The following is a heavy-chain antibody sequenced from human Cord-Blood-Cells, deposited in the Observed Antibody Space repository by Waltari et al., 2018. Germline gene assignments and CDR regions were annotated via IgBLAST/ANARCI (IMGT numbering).Heavy chain of an antibody. CDR2: SSWDGGST. CDR1: GFTFDDYT. J-gene: IGHJ4*02. D-gene: IGHD4-4*01. CDR3: AKENDYSNSLFDY. Sequence: EVQLVESGGVVVQPGGSLRLSCAASGFTFDDYTMHWVRQAPGKGLEWVSLSSWDGGSTYYADSVKGRFTISRENSKNSLYLQMNSLRTEDTALYYCAKENDYSNSLFDYWGQGTLVTVSS. V-gene: IGHV3-43*01.